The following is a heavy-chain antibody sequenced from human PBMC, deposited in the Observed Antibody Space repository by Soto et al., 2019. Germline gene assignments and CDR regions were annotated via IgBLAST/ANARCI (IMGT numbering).Heavy chain of an antibody. J-gene: IGHJ6*03. CDR3: AKDSRFFPYYYYMDV. D-gene: IGHD3-3*01. V-gene: IGHV3-30*18. CDR1: GFTFSSYG. Sequence: QVQLVESGGGVVQPGRSLRLSCAASGFTFSSYGMHWVRQAPGKGLEWVAVISYDGSNKYYADSVKGRFTISRDNSKNTLYLQMNSLRAEDTAVYYCAKDSRFFPYYYYMDVWGKGTTVTVSS. CDR2: ISYDGSNK.